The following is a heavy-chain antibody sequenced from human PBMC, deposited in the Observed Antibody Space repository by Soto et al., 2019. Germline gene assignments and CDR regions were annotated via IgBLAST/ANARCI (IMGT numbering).Heavy chain of an antibody. D-gene: IGHD2-2*01. J-gene: IGHJ4*02. CDR2: ISGRGSSS. CDR1: GFTFVNFG. V-gene: IGHV3-23*01. CDR3: AKEMLASISRPFDY. Sequence: EVQLLESGGGLVQPGGSLRLSCSASGFTFVNFGMRWVRQAPGKGLEWIASISGRGSSSYYADSVKGRFTISRDNYRNTLFLEINNLRVEDTAVYYCAKEMLASISRPFDYWGQGTLVTVSS.